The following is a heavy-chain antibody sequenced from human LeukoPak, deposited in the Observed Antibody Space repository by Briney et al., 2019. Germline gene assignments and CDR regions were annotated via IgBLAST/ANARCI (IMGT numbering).Heavy chain of an antibody. CDR3: AMGVVVTDY. J-gene: IGHJ4*02. CDR1: GYTFTSNY. V-gene: IGHV1-46*01. Sequence: ASVKVSCKAFGYTFTSNYMHWVRQAPGQGPEWMGVISPSGGSTTYAQKFQGRVTLTRDMSTSTDYLELSSLRSEDTAVYYCAMGVVVTDYWGQGTLVTVSS. D-gene: IGHD2-21*02. CDR2: ISPSGGST.